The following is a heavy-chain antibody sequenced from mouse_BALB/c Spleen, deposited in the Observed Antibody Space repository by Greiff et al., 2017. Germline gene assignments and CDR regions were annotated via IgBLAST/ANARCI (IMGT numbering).Heavy chain of an antibody. J-gene: IGHJ3*01. V-gene: IGHV2-9*02. Sequence: QVQLKESGPGLVPPSQTLSLTCTASGFSFTSYGVHWVRQPPGKGLEWLGVIWAGGSTNYNSALMSRLSTSKDNSKSQVFLKMNSLQTDDTAMYYCARDLAGTLFAYWGQGTLVTVSA. D-gene: IGHD4-1*01. CDR1: GFSFTSYG. CDR3: ARDLAGTLFAY. CDR2: IWAGGST.